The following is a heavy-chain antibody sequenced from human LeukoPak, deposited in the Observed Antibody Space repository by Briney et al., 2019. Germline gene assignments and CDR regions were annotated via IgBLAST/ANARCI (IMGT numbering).Heavy chain of an antibody. CDR3: ARGAYSSGWAYFDH. CDR2: ISFSVNTK. Sequence: GGSLRLSCAASGFTFSSYWMSWVRQAPGKGLEWVSYISFSVNTKYYGDSVKGRFTISRDNAKNSLYLHMDSLRAEDTAVYYCARGAYSSGWAYFDHWGQGTLVTVSS. D-gene: IGHD6-19*01. CDR1: GFTFSSYW. J-gene: IGHJ4*02. V-gene: IGHV3-48*04.